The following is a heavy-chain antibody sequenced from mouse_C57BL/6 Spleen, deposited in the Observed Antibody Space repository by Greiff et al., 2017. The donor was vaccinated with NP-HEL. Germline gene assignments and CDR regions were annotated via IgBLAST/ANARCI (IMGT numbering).Heavy chain of an antibody. Sequence: EVQLVESGGGLVQPKGSLKLSCAASGFTFNTYAMHWVRQAPGKGLEWVARIRSKSSNYATYYADSVKDRFTISRDDSQSMLYLQMNNLKTEDTAMYYCVRAPDYYGSPYYFDYWGQGTTLTVSS. CDR1: GFTFNTYA. CDR2: IRSKSSNYAT. V-gene: IGHV10-3*01. D-gene: IGHD1-1*01. CDR3: VRAPDYYGSPYYFDY. J-gene: IGHJ2*01.